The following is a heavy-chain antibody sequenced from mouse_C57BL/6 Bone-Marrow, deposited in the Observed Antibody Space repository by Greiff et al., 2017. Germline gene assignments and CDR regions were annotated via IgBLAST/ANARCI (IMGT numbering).Heavy chain of an antibody. D-gene: IGHD2-3*01. V-gene: IGHV5-17*01. CDR1: GFTFSDYG. CDR2: ISSGSSTI. Sequence: EVKLMESGGGLVKPGGSLKLSCAASGFTFSDYGMHWVRQAPGKGLEWVAYISSGSSTIYYADTVKGRFTISRDNAKNTLFLQMTSLRSEDTAMXYCARNYPFYDCYYVGAYWGQGTLVTVSA. J-gene: IGHJ3*01. CDR3: ARNYPFYDCYYVGAY.